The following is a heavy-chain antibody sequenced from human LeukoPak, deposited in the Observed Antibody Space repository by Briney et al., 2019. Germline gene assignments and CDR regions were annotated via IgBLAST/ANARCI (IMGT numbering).Heavy chain of an antibody. Sequence: SETLSLTCTVSGGSISSSSYYWGWIRQPPGKGLEWIGSIYYSGSTNYNPSLKSRVTISVDASKNQFSLKLSSVTAADTAVYYCARESRFLEWLFLFDYWGQGTLVTVSS. CDR2: IYYSGST. V-gene: IGHV4-39*07. J-gene: IGHJ4*02. D-gene: IGHD3-3*01. CDR1: GGSISSSSYY. CDR3: ARESRFLEWLFLFDY.